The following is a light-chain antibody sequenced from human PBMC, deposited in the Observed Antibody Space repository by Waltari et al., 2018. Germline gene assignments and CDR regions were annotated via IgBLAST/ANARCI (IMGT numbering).Light chain of an antibody. CDR3: QQRSKWFT. Sequence: EVVLTQSPATLALSPGERATLSCRASQSVSSYLAWYQQKPGQAPRLLSYDASKRATGIPARFTGSGSGTHFTLTISSLEPEDFAGYYCQQRSKWFTFGGGTKVEIK. CDR1: QSVSSY. CDR2: DAS. V-gene: IGKV3-11*01. J-gene: IGKJ4*01.